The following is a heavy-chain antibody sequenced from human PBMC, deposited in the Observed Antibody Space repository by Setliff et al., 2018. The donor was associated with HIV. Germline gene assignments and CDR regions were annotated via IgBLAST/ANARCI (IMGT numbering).Heavy chain of an antibody. D-gene: IGHD3-10*01. CDR2: IYYTGNT. Sequence: SETLSLTCTVSGVSISGGGYFWSWVRQHPGKGLEWIGYIYYTGNTSYNPSLKSRITISIDTSKKQFSLNLNSVTAADTAVYYCARVPRITTLRNAFDIWGQGTMVTVSS. V-gene: IGHV4-31*03. CDR1: GVSISGGGYF. CDR3: ARVPRITTLRNAFDI. J-gene: IGHJ3*02.